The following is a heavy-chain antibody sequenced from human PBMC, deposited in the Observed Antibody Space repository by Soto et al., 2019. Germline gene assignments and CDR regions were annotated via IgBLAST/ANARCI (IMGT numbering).Heavy chain of an antibody. CDR3: ARHGVVVVPAAMSWFYP. CDR1: GGSISSYY. J-gene: IGHJ5*02. CDR2: IYYSGST. D-gene: IGHD2-2*01. Sequence: SETLSLTCTVSGGSISSYYWSWIRQPPGKGLEWIGYIYYSGSTNYNPSLKSRVTISVDTSKNQFSLKLSSVTAADTAVYYCARHGVVVVPAAMSWFYPWGQGTLVTVSS. V-gene: IGHV4-59*08.